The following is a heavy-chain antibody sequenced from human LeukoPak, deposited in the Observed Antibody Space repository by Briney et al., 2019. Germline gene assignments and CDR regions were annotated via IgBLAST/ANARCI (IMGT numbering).Heavy chain of an antibody. D-gene: IGHD2-8*02. Sequence: GGSLRLSCAASRFTFSTYAMSWVRQAPGEGLEWVSAFSGSGGSTYYADTVKGRFTISRDESKSTLYLLMNSLRAEDTAVYFCAKEGTGAFYYMDVWGKGTTVTVSS. V-gene: IGHV3-23*01. J-gene: IGHJ6*03. CDR1: RFTFSTYA. CDR2: FSGSGGST. CDR3: AKEGTGAFYYMDV.